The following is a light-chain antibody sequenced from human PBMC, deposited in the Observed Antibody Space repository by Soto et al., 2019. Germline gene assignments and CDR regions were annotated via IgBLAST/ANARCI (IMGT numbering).Light chain of an antibody. V-gene: IGKV3-15*01. Sequence: EVGMTQSPATLSVSPGERATLSCRASRGVSSKLAWYQQKPGQAPRLVIYGASTRATDIPARFRGSGSGTDFTLIITSLLSEDFAVYYCQQYSDWPPAFGGGTKVAIK. CDR2: GAS. CDR3: QQYSDWPPA. J-gene: IGKJ4*01. CDR1: RGVSSK.